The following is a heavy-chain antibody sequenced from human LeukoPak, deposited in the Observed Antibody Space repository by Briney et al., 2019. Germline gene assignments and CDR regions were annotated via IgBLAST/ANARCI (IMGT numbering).Heavy chain of an antibody. J-gene: IGHJ3*02. CDR1: GGSISSGGYY. D-gene: IGHD5-12*01. V-gene: IGHV4-30-2*01. CDR3: ARVQAGYDSFDI. CDR2: IFHSGTT. Sequence: SETLSLTCTVSGGSISSGGYYWSWIRQPPGKDLEWLGSIFHSGTTYYNPSLRSRVTISLDMSKNQFSLKVTSVTAADTAVYFCARVQAGYDSFDIWGQGTMATVSS.